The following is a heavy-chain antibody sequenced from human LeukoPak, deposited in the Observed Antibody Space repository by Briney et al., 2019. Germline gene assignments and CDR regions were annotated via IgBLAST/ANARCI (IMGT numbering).Heavy chain of an antibody. CDR1: GGSISSYY. J-gene: IGHJ4*02. D-gene: IGHD6-13*01. V-gene: IGHV4-59*01. Sequence: PSETLSLTCTVSGGSISSYYWSWIRQPPGRGLEWIGYIYYSGSTNYNPSLKSRVTISVDTSKNQFSLKLSSVTAADTAVCYCARGSWSRFDYWGQGTLVTVSS. CDR3: ARGSWSRFDY. CDR2: IYYSGST.